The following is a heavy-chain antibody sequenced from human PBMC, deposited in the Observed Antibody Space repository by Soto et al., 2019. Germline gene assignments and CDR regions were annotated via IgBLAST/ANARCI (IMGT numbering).Heavy chain of an antibody. J-gene: IGHJ6*03. CDR3: ARRGYGSRWPNVYMDV. Sequence: ESGGGLVQPGGSLRLSCAASGFPFSNYEMHWVRQAPGKGLEYVSGISNNGAHTDYAKSVKGRFTISRDNSENTLYLQMGSLRAEDMALYYCARRGYGSRWPNVYMDVWGKGTTVTVSS. CDR1: GFPFSNYE. D-gene: IGHD6-13*01. CDR2: ISNNGAHT. V-gene: IGHV3-64*01.